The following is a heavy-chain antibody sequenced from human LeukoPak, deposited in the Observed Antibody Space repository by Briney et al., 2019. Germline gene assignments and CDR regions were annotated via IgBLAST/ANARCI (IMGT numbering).Heavy chain of an antibody. CDR3: AKGLNWGAVNDAFDI. CDR1: GFTFDDYA. V-gene: IGHV3-9*01. J-gene: IGHJ3*02. CDR2: ISWNSGSI. D-gene: IGHD7-27*01. Sequence: GGSLGLSCAASGFTFDDYAMHWVRQAPGKGLEWVSDISWNSGSIGYADSVKGRFTISRDNAKNSLYLQMNSLRAEDTALYYCAKGLNWGAVNDAFDIWGQGTMVTVSS.